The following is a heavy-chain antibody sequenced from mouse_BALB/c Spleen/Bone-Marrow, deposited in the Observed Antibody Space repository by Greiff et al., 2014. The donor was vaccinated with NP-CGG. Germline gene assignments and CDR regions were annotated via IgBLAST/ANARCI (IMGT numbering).Heavy chain of an antibody. Sequence: LVESGPVLVRPGASVKLSCKASGYTFTSSWMHWAKQRPGQGLEWIGDIHPNSGNTNYNEKFRGKATLTVDTSSNTAYVDLSSLTSEDSAVYYCARSYRFWYFDVWGAGTTVTVSS. V-gene: IGHV1S130*01. J-gene: IGHJ1*01. D-gene: IGHD2-14*01. CDR3: ARSYRFWYFDV. CDR2: IHPNSGNT. CDR1: GYTFTSSW.